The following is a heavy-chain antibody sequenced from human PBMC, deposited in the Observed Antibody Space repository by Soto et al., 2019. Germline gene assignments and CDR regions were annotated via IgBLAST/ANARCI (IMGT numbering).Heavy chain of an antibody. CDR2: IYYSGST. CDR3: ARGTRFYGGSDY. D-gene: IGHD2-15*01. J-gene: IGHJ4*02. V-gene: IGHV4-59*08. CDR1: GGSISSYY. Sequence: QVQLQESGPGLVKPSETLSLTCTVSGGSISSYYWSWIRQPPGKGLEWIGYIYYSGSTNYNPSLKSRXXIXVXXSKNQFSLKLSSVTAADTAVYYCARGTRFYGGSDYWGQGTLVTVSS.